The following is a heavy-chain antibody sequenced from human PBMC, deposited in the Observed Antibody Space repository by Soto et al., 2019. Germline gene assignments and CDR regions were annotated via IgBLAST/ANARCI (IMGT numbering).Heavy chain of an antibody. CDR1: GFTFSSYW. Sequence: EVQLVESGGALVQPGGSLRLSCAASGFTFSSYWMHWVRQAPGKGLVWVSRINTDGTSSKYADSVKGRFTISRDNAKNTLYLQMNSLRDEDTAVYYCARRWEYFYMDVWGKGTTVTVSS. D-gene: IGHD1-26*01. CDR2: INTDGTSS. V-gene: IGHV3-74*03. CDR3: ARRWEYFYMDV. J-gene: IGHJ6*03.